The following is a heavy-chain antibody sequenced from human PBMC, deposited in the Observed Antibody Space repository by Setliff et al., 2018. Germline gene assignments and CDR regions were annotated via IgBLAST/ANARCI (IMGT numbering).Heavy chain of an antibody. Sequence: SETLSLTCGVSGYSISSGYYWGWIRQPPGKGLEWIGSIYRTGTTHYNPSLKSRVTMSLDTSKNHFSLKLSSVTAADTAVYYCARQSDYDFWSGYSRPFGYWGQGTLVTVSS. CDR1: GYSISSGYY. V-gene: IGHV4-38-2*01. CDR3: ARQSDYDFWSGYSRPFGY. CDR2: IYRTGTT. J-gene: IGHJ4*02. D-gene: IGHD3-3*01.